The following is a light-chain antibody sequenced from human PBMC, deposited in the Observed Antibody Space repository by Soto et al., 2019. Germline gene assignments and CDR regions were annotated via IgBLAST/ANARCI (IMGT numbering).Light chain of an antibody. CDR2: SNT. CDR3: AVWDDSLNGCV. Sequence: QSVLTQPPSVCETPEHRVTISCSGSSSNIGSNTVNWYRQLPETAPKLLIYSNTQRPSGVPDRFSGSKSGTSASLAISGLHSEDEADYYCAVWDDSLNGCVFGTGTKLTVL. CDR1: SSNIGSNT. J-gene: IGLJ1*01. V-gene: IGLV1-44*01.